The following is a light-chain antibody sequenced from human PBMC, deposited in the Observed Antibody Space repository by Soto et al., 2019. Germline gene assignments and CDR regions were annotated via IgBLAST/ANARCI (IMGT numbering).Light chain of an antibody. CDR1: NIGTKS. CDR3: QVWDSSLLHHV. V-gene: IGLV3-21*02. CDR2: DDS. J-gene: IGLJ1*01. Sequence: SYALTKSPSVSVAPGQTARITCGGNNIGTKSVHWFQQRPGRAPVLVVFDDSDRPSGIPERFSGSKSGSTATLTITRVEAGDEADYYCQVWDSSLLHHVFGTGTKV.